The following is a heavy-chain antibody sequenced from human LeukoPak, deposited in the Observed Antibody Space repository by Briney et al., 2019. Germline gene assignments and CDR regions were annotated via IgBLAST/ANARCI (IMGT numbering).Heavy chain of an antibody. Sequence: SVKVSCKASGGTFSSYAISWVRQAPGQGLEWMGGIIPIFGTANYAQKFQGRVTITADESTSTAYMELSSLRSEDTAVYYCARVYSSPRRGAFDIWGQGTMVTVSS. CDR3: ARVYSSPRRGAFDI. J-gene: IGHJ3*02. CDR2: IIPIFGTA. V-gene: IGHV1-69*13. D-gene: IGHD6-13*01. CDR1: GGTFSSYA.